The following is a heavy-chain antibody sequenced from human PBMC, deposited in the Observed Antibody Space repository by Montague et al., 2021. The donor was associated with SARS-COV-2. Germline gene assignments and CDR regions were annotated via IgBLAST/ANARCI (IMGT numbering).Heavy chain of an antibody. CDR3: ARRHIVASNRAFDY. CDR1: GDSITSYYY. Sequence: SETLSLTCTVSGDSITSYYYWWWIRQPPGKGLGWVGVFYSSWSTYYNPSLKSRVTISVDTSNNQFSLKLTSVTAADTAVYYCARRHIVASNRAFDYWGQGTLVTVSS. V-gene: IGHV4-38-2*02. J-gene: IGHJ4*02. D-gene: IGHD2-21*01. CDR2: FYSSWST.